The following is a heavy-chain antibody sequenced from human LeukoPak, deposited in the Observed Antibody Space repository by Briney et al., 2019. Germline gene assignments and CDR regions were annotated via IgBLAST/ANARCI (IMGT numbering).Heavy chain of an antibody. D-gene: IGHD1-14*01. CDR1: GFTFSSYG. CDR2: IRYDGSNK. Sequence: GGSLRLSCAASGFTFSSYGMHWVRQAPGKGLEWVAFIRYDGSNKYYADSLKGRFTISRDNSKNTLYLPMNSLSAEHTAVFYCAKDRKRRGDAFDIWGEGTMVTVSS. CDR3: AKDRKRRGDAFDI. J-gene: IGHJ3*02. V-gene: IGHV3-30*02.